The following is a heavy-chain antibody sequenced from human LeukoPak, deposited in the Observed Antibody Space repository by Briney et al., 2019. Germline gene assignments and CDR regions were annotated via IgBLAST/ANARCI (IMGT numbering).Heavy chain of an antibody. Sequence: GGSLRLSCAASKFNFAMSWVRQAPGKGLEWVAFIRYDGSNKYYADSVKGRFTISRDNSKNTLYLQMNSLRAEDTAVYYCAKGHSSSWYYFDYWGQGTLVTVSS. J-gene: IGHJ4*02. V-gene: IGHV3-30*02. D-gene: IGHD6-13*01. CDR1: KFNFA. CDR3: AKGHSSSWYYFDY. CDR2: IRYDGSNK.